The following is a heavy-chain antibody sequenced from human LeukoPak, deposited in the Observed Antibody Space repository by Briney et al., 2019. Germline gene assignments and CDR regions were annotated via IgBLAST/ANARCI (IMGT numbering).Heavy chain of an antibody. V-gene: IGHV1-2*02. D-gene: IGHD5-18*01. J-gene: IGHJ4*02. CDR3: AAGRPYSLLDY. CDR1: GYTFTGYY. CDR2: INPNSGGT. Sequence: GASVKVSCKASGYTFTGYYMHWVRQAPGQGLEWMGWINPNSGGTNYAQKFQGRVTMTEDSSTDTAYMELSSLRSDDPAFYYCAAGRPYSLLDYWGQGTLLTVSS.